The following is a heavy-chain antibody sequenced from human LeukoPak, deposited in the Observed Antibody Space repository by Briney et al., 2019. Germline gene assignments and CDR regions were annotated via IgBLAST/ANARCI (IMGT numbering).Heavy chain of an antibody. CDR1: SGSISSYY. Sequence: SETLSLTCTVSSGSISSYYWSWIRQPPGKGLEWIGYIYYSGSTHYNPSLKNRVTISLDTSKNQFSLKLTSVTAADTAVYFCARLQWFVFPQFDYWGQGTLVTVSS. CDR2: IYYSGST. D-gene: IGHD3-3*01. CDR3: ARLQWFVFPQFDY. J-gene: IGHJ4*02. V-gene: IGHV4-59*01.